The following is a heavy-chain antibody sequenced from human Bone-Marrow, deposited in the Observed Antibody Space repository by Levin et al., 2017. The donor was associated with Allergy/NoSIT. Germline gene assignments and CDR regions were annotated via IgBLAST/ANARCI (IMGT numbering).Heavy chain of an antibody. D-gene: IGHD2-15*01. CDR3: ARFEVVVPTN. J-gene: IGHJ4*02. V-gene: IGHV3-30*04. Sequence: LSLTCAASGFTFSNYAMHWVRQAPGKGLEWVAAVSYHGRDTYYADSVKGRFTISRDNSKNTLYLQMNSLGAEDTAVYYCARFEVVVPTNWGQGTLVTVSS. CDR1: GFTFSNYA. CDR2: VSYHGRDT.